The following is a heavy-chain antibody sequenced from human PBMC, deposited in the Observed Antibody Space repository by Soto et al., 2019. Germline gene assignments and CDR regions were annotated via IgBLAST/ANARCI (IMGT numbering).Heavy chain of an antibody. V-gene: IGHV3-30*18. CDR3: AKDRTWSSGYYAYYYYYAMDV. CDR2: ISYDGSNN. CDR1: GFTFTRYG. D-gene: IGHD6-25*01. J-gene: IGHJ6*02. Sequence: GGSLRPSCAASGFTFTRYGMYWVRQVPGKGLEWLALISYDGSNNYYADSVKGRFTISRDNSKNTLYLQMNSLRAEDTAVYYCAKDRTWSSGYYAYYYYYAMDVWGQGTTVTVSS.